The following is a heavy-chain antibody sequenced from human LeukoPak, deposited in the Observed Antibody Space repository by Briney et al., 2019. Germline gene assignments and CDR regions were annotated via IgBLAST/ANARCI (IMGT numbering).Heavy chain of an antibody. Sequence: SVKVSCKASGGTFSSYAIRWVRQAPGQGLEWMGGIIPIFGTANYAQKFQGRVTITADESTSTAYMELSSLRSEDTAVYYCARDSNHDIVVVPAAPAQAHASGMDVWGQGTTVTVSS. CDR2: IIPIFGTA. CDR3: ARDSNHDIVVVPAAPAQAHASGMDV. J-gene: IGHJ6*02. CDR1: GGTFSSYA. D-gene: IGHD2-2*01. V-gene: IGHV1-69*01.